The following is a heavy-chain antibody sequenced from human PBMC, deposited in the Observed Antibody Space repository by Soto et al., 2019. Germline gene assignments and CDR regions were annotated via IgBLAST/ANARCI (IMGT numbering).Heavy chain of an antibody. CDR2: IYPGDSDT. J-gene: IGHJ5*02. D-gene: IGHD2-15*01. Sequence: ESLKISCKGSGYSFTSYWIGWVRQMPGKGLEWMGIIYPGDSDTRYSPSFQGQVTISADKSISTAYLQWSSLKASDTAMYYCARHGDCSGGSCYSGWFDPWGQGTLVTVSS. CDR1: GYSFTSYW. V-gene: IGHV5-51*01. CDR3: ARHGDCSGGSCYSGWFDP.